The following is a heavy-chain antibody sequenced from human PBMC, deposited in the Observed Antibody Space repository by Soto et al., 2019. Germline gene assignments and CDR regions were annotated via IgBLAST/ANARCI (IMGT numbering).Heavy chain of an antibody. V-gene: IGHV1-18*01. CDR1: GYTFTSYG. Sequence: SVKGSCKASGYTFTSYGISWVRQAPVQGLEWMGWISAYNGNTNYAQKLQGRVTMTTDTSTSTAYMELRSLRSDDTAVYYCARAGYDILTGPNGMDVWGQGTTVTVSS. D-gene: IGHD3-9*01. CDR2: ISAYNGNT. CDR3: ARAGYDILTGPNGMDV. J-gene: IGHJ6*02.